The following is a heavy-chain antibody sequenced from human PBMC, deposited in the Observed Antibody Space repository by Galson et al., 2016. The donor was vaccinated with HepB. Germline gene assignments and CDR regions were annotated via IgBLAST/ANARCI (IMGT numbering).Heavy chain of an antibody. CDR2: ISGTSAYV. CDR1: GFTFSTYT. CDR3: ARDQSRFSSGYYTGARDVFPI. D-gene: IGHD3-3*01. J-gene: IGHJ3*02. V-gene: IGHV3-21*01. Sequence: SLRLSCAASGFTFSTYTMNWVRQAPGKGLEWVSYISGTSAYVDYADSVKGRFTISRENAKSSLYLQMNSLRAEDTAVYYCARDQSRFSSGYYTGARDVFPIWGQGTVVTVSS.